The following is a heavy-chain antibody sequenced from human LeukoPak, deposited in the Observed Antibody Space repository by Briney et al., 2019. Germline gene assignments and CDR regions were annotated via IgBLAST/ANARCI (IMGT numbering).Heavy chain of an antibody. V-gene: IGHV3-33*01. CDR2: IWYDGSNK. J-gene: IGHJ3*02. D-gene: IGHD4-17*01. CDR3: AREGDTLYGDYEAFDI. Sequence: GGSLRLPCAASGFTFSSYGMHWVRQAPGKGLEWVAVIWYDGSNKYYADSVKGRFAISRDNSKNTLYLQMNSLRAEDTAVYYCAREGDTLYGDYEAFDIWSQGTMVTVSS. CDR1: GFTFSSYG.